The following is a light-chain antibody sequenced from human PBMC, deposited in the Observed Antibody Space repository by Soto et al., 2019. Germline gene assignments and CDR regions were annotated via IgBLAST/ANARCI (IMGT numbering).Light chain of an antibody. CDR3: HQDFNLPWT. J-gene: IGKJ1*01. CDR2: GTS. V-gene: IGKV3D-7*01. Sequence: DIVLTQSPATLSLSPGERVTLSCRASQSVRSTFLAWYQQKPGQAPRLLIYGTSTRATGIPVRFSGSGSGTDFTLTISSLQPEDFAVYFCHQDFNLPWTFGQGTKVDIK. CDR1: QSVRSTF.